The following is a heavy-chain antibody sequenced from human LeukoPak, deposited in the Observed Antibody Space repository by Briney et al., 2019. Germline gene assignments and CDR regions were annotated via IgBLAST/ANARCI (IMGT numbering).Heavy chain of an antibody. J-gene: IGHJ4*02. CDR3: VRGGQRRGDYFDY. D-gene: IGHD3-10*01. V-gene: IGHV3-48*04. CDR2: ISGGSDAI. CDR1: GFNFSTYS. Sequence: GGSLRLSCAASGFNFSTYSLNWVRQSPGKGLEWISYISGGSDAIYYADTVRGRVTISRDNAENSVYLQMNSLRVEDTAVYYCVRGGQRRGDYFDYWGQGTLVTVSS.